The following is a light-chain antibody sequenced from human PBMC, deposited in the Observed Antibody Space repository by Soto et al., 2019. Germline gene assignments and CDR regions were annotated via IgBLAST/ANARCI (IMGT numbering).Light chain of an antibody. V-gene: IGKV3-20*01. CDR1: QSVSRMY. CDR2: GTS. J-gene: IGKJ5*01. CDR3: QHNGRS. Sequence: EIVMTQSPGTLSLSPGETATLSCRASQSVSRMYLSWFQQKPGQAPRLLIYGTSTRATGISDRFSGSGSGTDFTLIINRLDPEDSAVYYCQHNGRSFGQGTRLEIK.